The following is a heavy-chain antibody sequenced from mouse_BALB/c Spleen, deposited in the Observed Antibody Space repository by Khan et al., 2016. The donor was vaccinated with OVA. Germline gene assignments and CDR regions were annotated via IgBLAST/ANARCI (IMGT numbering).Heavy chain of an antibody. J-gene: IGHJ3*01. CDR1: GYSFTGYY. CDR2: VNPNTGNI. Sequence: EVQLQESGPDLVKPGASVKMSCKASGYSFTGYYMNWVKQSHGKSLKSIGRVNPNTGNINYNQKFKDKAILIVDTSSSTAYMELRSLTSEDSAVYYCARGYDFFAYWGQGTLVTVSA. CDR3: ARGYDFFAY. V-gene: IGHV1-26*01. D-gene: IGHD2-14*01.